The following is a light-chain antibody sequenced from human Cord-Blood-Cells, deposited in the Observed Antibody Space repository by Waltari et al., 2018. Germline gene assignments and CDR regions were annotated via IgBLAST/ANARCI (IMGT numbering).Light chain of an antibody. CDR1: QSISSW. Sequence: DIQMTQSPSTLSASVGDRVTITCRASQSISSWLAWYQQKPGKAPKLLIYDASSLESGGPSRVSGNGSGTEFTLTISSLQPDDFATDDCQQYNSYSWTFGQGTKVEIK. CDR2: DAS. CDR3: QQYNSYSWT. J-gene: IGKJ1*01. V-gene: IGKV1-5*01.